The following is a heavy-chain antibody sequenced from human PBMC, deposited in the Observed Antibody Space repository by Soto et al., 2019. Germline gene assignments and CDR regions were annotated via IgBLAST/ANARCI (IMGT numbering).Heavy chain of an antibody. CDR2: VSVDGSLE. CDR3: ARRRAGSGYYFDH. V-gene: IGHV3-30-3*01. J-gene: IGHJ4*02. Sequence: QVQLVESGGGVVQPGGSLRLSCVASGFTFSTYAIHWVRQAPGKGLEWVALVSVDGSLEYYADSVKGRSTVSRDNSKSTLYFQMNSLSPEDTAFYYCARRRAGSGYYFDHWGQGTLVTVSS. CDR1: GFTFSTYA. D-gene: IGHD3-22*01.